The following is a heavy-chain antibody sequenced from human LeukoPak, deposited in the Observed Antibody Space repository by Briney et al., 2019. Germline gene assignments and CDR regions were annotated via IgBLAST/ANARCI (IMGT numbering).Heavy chain of an antibody. Sequence: SVKVSCKVSGYIFTELSMHWVRQAPGQGLEWMGGIIPIFGTTNYAQKFQDRVTITADKSTSTAYMELSSLRSEDTAVYYCARVVGLTGYSSSWYSGYYYYMDVWGKGTTVTVSS. CDR1: GYIFTELS. CDR2: IIPIFGTT. D-gene: IGHD6-13*01. V-gene: IGHV1-69*06. CDR3: ARVVGLTGYSSSWYSGYYYYMDV. J-gene: IGHJ6*03.